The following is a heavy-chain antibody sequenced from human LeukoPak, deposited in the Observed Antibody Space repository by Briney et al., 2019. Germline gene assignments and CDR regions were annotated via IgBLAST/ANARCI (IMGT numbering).Heavy chain of an antibody. V-gene: IGHV3-7*01. CDR1: GFTFSSYW. J-gene: IGHJ6*03. CDR3: AREEWELLRYYYYYMDV. D-gene: IGHD1-26*01. CDR2: IKQDGSEK. Sequence: GGSLRLSCAASGFTFSSYWMSWVRQAPGKGLEWVANIKQDGSEKYYVDPVKGRFTISRDNAKNSLYLQMNSLRAEDTAVYYCAREEWELLRYYYYYMDVWGKGTTVTVSS.